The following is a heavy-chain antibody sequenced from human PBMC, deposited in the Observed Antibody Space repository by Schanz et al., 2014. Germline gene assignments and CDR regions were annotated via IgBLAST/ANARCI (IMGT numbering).Heavy chain of an antibody. CDR3: ARGRRGDCRRTSCTYYFDY. D-gene: IGHD2-2*01. CDR1: GFTFSSYG. CDR2: IWYDGTNT. Sequence: QAQLVESGGGVVQPGRSLRLSCATSGFTFSSYGMHWVRQAPGKGLEWVAVIWYDGTNTYYADSVKGRFTISRDNSNNTLYLQMNSLRAEDTAVYYCARGRRGDCRRTSCTYYFDYWGQGTLVTVSS. J-gene: IGHJ4*02. V-gene: IGHV3-33*01.